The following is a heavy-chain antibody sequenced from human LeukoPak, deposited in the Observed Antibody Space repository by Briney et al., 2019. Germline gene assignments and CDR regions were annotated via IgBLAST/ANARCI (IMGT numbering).Heavy chain of an antibody. V-gene: IGHV3-23*01. Sequence: PGGSLRISCAASGFIFSSYAMSWVRQAPGKGLEWVSAISGSGGTTYYANSVKGRFTISRDNSKNTLYLQMNSLRAEDTAVYYCAKEAADIVVVPAAMMDSWGQGTLVTVSS. CDR3: AKEAADIVVVPAAMMDS. D-gene: IGHD2-2*01. CDR1: GFIFSSYA. J-gene: IGHJ5*01. CDR2: ISGSGGTT.